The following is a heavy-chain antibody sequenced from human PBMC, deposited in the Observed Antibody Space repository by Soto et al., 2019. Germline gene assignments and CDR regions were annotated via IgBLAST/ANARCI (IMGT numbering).Heavy chain of an antibody. CDR1: GFSLRTSGMC. CDR3: ARVYSSGWYVDY. CDR2: IDWDDDK. Sequence: SGPTLVNPTQTLTLTCTFSGFSLRTSGMCVTWIRQPPGKALEWLARIDWDDDKYYSTSLKTRLTISKDTSKNQVVLTMTNMDPVDTATYYCARVYSSGWYVDYWGQGTLVTVSS. D-gene: IGHD6-19*01. V-gene: IGHV2-70*11. J-gene: IGHJ4*02.